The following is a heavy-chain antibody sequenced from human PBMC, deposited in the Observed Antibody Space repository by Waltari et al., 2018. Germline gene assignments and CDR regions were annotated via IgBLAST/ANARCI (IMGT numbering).Heavy chain of an antibody. CDR2: IYSVGST. J-gene: IGHJ6*02. Sequence: EVQLVESGGGLIQPGGSLRLSCAASGFTVSSNYMSWVRQAPGKGLEWVLVIYSVGSTYYADSVKGRFTISRDNSKNTLYLQMNSLRAEDTAVYYCASRRYYYYGMDVWGQGTTVTVSS. V-gene: IGHV3-53*01. CDR3: ASRRYYYYGMDV. D-gene: IGHD5-12*01. CDR1: GFTVSSNY.